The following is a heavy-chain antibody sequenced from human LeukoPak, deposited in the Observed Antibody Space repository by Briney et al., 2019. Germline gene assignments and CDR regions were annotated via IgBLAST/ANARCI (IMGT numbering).Heavy chain of an antibody. CDR1: GFTFSSYD. V-gene: IGHV3-13*01. D-gene: IGHD6-13*01. J-gene: IGHJ4*02. CDR3: ARDGGAAGFDY. CDR2: IGTAGGT. Sequence: GGSLRLSCAASGFTFSSYDMHWVRQATGKGLEWVSAIGTAGGTYYPGSVKGRFTISRENAKNSLYLQMNSLRAGDTAVYYCARDGGAAGFDYWGQGTLVTVSS.